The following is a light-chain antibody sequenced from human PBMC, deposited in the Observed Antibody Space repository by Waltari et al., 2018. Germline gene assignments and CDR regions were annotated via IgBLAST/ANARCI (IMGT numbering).Light chain of an antibody. CDR3: SSYSTTSTLVV. CDR1: SADIGGFDY. Sequence: QSALTQPASVSGSPGQSITITCTGTSADIGGFDYVPWYQQRPGKAPKLIIFEVSNRASGIANRFSGSKSGSTASLTISGLQTEDDSDYYCSSYSTTSTLVVFGGGTKVTVL. V-gene: IGLV2-14*01. J-gene: IGLJ2*01. CDR2: EVS.